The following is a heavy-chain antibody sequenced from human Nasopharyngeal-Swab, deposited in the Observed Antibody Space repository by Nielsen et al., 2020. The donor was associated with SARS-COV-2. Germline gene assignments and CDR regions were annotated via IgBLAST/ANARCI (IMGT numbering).Heavy chain of an antibody. CDR3: ARVVSSSRGDYYYGMDV. CDR2: IYYSGST. D-gene: IGHD6-13*01. Sequence: SETLSLTYTVSGGSISSYYWSWIRQPPGKGLEWIGYIYYSGSTNYNPSLKSRVTISVDTSKSQFSLKLSSVTAADTAVYYCARVVSSSRGDYYYGMDVWGQGTTVTVSS. V-gene: IGHV4-59*01. CDR1: GGSISSYY. J-gene: IGHJ6*02.